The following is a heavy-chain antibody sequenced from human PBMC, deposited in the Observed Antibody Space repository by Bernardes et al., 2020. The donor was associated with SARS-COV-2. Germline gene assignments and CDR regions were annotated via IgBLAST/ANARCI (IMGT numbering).Heavy chain of an antibody. J-gene: IGHJ6*02. Sequence: SAPLSPTCTGSGCSISRYYWSWLRPPPGKGLEWLGYIYYSGSTNYNPSLKSRVTISVDTSKNQFSLKLSSVTAADTAVYYCARAAWNPYYYYGMDVWGQGTTVTVSS. CDR1: GCSISRYY. V-gene: IGHV4-59*01. CDR3: ARAAWNPYYYYGMDV. D-gene: IGHD1-1*01. CDR2: IYYSGST.